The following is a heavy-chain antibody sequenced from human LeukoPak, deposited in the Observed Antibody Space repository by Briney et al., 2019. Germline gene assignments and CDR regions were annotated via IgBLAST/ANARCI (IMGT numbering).Heavy chain of an antibody. CDR1: GGTFSGYA. J-gene: IGHJ4*02. V-gene: IGHV1-69*05. Sequence: ASVKVSCKASGGTFSGYAISWVRQAPGQGLEWMGGIIPIFGTANYAQKFQGRVTITTDESTSTAYMELSSLRSEDTAVYYSARDNIGSGYDRSGEYYFDYWGQGTLVTVSS. CDR2: IIPIFGTA. CDR3: ARDNIGSGYDRSGEYYFDY. D-gene: IGHD5-12*01.